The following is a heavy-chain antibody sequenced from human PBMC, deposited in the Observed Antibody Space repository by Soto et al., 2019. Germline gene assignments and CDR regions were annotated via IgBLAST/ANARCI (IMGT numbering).Heavy chain of an antibody. V-gene: IGHV1-69*13. CDR3: ACDVEMDSTPGY. D-gene: IGHD2-2*03. J-gene: IGHJ4*02. CDR2: IIPIFGTA. Sequence: SVKVSCKASGGTFSSYAISWVRQAPGQGLEWMGGIIPIFGTANYAQKFQGRVTITADESTSTAYMELSSLRSEDTAVYYCACDVEMDSTPGYWGPGTLVTVSS. CDR1: GGTFSSYA.